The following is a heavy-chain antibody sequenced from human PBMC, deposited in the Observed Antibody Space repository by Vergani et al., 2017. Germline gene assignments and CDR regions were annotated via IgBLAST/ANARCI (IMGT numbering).Heavy chain of an antibody. CDR1: GFTFTSYA. CDR3: ANIKRWLQWGDFDY. Sequence: EVQLLESGGGLVQPGGSLRLSCAASGFTFTSYAMSWVRQAPGKGLEWVSAISGSGGSTYYADSVKGRFTISRDNSKNTLYLQMNSLRAEDTAVYYCANIKRWLQWGDFDYWGQGTLVTVSS. J-gene: IGHJ4*02. CDR2: ISGSGGST. V-gene: IGHV3-23*01. D-gene: IGHD5-24*01.